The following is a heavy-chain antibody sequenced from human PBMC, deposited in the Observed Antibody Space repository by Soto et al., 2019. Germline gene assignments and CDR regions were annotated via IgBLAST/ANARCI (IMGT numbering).Heavy chain of an antibody. J-gene: IGHJ5*02. CDR1: GGSISSSSYY. CDR3: ARSVFP. V-gene: IGHV4-31*11. CDR2: IYYIGST. Sequence: PSETLSLTCAVSGGSISSSSYYWGGIRQPPGKGLEWIGYIYYIGSTYYNPSLKSRVTISLDTSKNQSSLKLSSVTAADTAVYYCARSVFPWGQGTLVTVSS.